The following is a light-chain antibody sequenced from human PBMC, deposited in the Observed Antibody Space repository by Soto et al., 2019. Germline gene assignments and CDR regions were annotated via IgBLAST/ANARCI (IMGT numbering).Light chain of an antibody. CDR2: GAS. J-gene: IGKJ5*01. CDR3: QQYGSSPIT. CDR1: ESLLHSDLKTH. V-gene: IGKV2-29*01. Sequence: IVLTQTPLSLSVSPGQPASISCKSSESLLHSDLKTHLYWYQQKPGQAPRLLVYGASSRATGIPDRFSGFGSGTDFTLTISRLEPEDFAVYFCQQYGSSPITFGQGTRLEIK.